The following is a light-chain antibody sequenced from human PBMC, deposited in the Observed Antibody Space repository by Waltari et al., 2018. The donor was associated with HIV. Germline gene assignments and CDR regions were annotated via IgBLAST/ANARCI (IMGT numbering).Light chain of an antibody. CDR2: KPS. CDR3: QQYDSYPLT. J-gene: IGKJ4*01. V-gene: IGKV1-5*03. CDR1: QSISSW. Sequence: QMTQSPATLSASVGDRVTITCRASQSISSWLAWYQKKPGKAPKVLIYKPSSLGSGVPSRFSGSGSGTEFTLTISSLHPAYFATYYCQQYDSYPLTFGGGTKVEIK.